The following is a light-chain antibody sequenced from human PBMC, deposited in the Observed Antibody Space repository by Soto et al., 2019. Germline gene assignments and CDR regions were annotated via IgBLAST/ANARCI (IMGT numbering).Light chain of an antibody. V-gene: IGLV2-11*01. CDR1: SSDVGGYNY. CDR2: DAN. Sequence: QSALTQPRSVSGSPGQSVTISCTGTSSDVGGYNYVSWYQQHPGKAPKLVIYDANKRPSGVPDRFSGSKSGNTASLTVSGLQAEDEADYSCCSYAGTYTQWVFGGGTKVTVL. CDR3: CSYAGTYTQWV. J-gene: IGLJ3*02.